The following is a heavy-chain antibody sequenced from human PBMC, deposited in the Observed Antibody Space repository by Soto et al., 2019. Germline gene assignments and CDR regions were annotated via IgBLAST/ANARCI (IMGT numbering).Heavy chain of an antibody. CDR2: ISSSSSTI. CDR3: AREENDSSGYEAQLDY. J-gene: IGHJ4*02. V-gene: IGHV3-48*02. CDR1: GFTFSNYS. Sequence: LRLSCAASGFTFSNYSMNWGRQAPGKGLEWVSYISSSSSTIYYADSVKGRFTISRDNAKNSLYLQMNSLRDEDTAVYYCAREENDSSGYEAQLDYWGQGILVTVSS. D-gene: IGHD3-22*01.